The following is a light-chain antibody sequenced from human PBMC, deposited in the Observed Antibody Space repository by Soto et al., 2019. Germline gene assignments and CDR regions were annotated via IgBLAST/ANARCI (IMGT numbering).Light chain of an antibody. CDR3: QQYNSYSPGYT. CDR2: KAF. Sequence: DIQMTQSPSTLSASVGDRVTITCRASQSISSWLAWYQQKPGKAPKLLIYKAFSLESGVPSRFSGSGSGTEFTITISSLQTDDFATYYCQQYNSYSPGYTFGQGNKLEIK. CDR1: QSISSW. V-gene: IGKV1-5*03. J-gene: IGKJ2*01.